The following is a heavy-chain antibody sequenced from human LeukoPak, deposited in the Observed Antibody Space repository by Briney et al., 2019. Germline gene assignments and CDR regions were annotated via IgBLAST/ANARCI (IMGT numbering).Heavy chain of an antibody. J-gene: IGHJ5*02. CDR1: GGTFSSYA. CDR2: IIAIFGTA. Sequence: ASVKVSCKASGGTFSSYAISWVRQAPGQGLEWMGGIIAIFGTANYAQKFQGRVTITTDESTSTAYMELSSLRSEDTAVYYCARGRTTVTMHYWFDPWGQGTLVTVSS. V-gene: IGHV1-69*05. D-gene: IGHD4-17*01. CDR3: ARGRTTVTMHYWFDP.